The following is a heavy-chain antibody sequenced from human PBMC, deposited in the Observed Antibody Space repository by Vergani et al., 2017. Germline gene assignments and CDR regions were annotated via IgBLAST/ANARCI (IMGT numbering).Heavy chain of an antibody. CDR2: ISSSSSYI. CDR3: ARGVGAGFDY. Sequence: DVQLLESGGGLVQPGGSLRLSCAASGFTFSSYAMSWVRQAPGMGLEWVSSISSSSSYIYYADSVKGRFTISRDNAKNSLYLQMNSLRAEDTAVYYCARGVGAGFDYWGQGTLVTVSS. J-gene: IGHJ4*02. V-gene: IGHV3-21*01. D-gene: IGHD1-26*01. CDR1: GFTFSSYA.